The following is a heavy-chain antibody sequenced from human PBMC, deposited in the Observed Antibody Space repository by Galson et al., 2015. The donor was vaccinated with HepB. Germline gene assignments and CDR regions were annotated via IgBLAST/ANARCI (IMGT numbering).Heavy chain of an antibody. D-gene: IGHD3-9*01. CDR1: GYTLTELS. CDR2: FDPEDGET. Sequence: VKVSCKVSGYTLTELSMHWVRQAPGKGLEWMGGFDPEDGETIYAQKFQGRVTMTEDTSTDTAYMELSSLRSEDTAVYYCATWFKLDWSLDYWGQGTLVTVSP. V-gene: IGHV1-24*01. J-gene: IGHJ4*02. CDR3: ATWFKLDWSLDY.